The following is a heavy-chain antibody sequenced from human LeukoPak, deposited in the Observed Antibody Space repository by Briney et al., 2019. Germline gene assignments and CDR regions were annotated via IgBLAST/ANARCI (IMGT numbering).Heavy chain of an antibody. D-gene: IGHD2-2*01. CDR3: LKSRRDRSTTSCFLEY. J-gene: IGHJ1*01. CDR2: ISSDGKAA. CDR1: LFTFSAAL. Sequence: TGGSLRVSCVPPLFTFSAALIYCVCQAPGKGLEYVTAISSDGKAAYYADSVKGRFTISRDNSKNTVFLQMSSMSAEDSAEYYSLKSRRDRSTTSCFLEYWGQGTLVTVSS. V-gene: IGHV3-64D*06.